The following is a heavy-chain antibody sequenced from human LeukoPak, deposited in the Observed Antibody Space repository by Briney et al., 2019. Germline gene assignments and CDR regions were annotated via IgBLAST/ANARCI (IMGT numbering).Heavy chain of an antibody. J-gene: IGHJ6*02. Sequence: SETLSLTCTVSGGSISSSSHYWGWIRQPPGKGLEWIGSIYYSGSTYYNPSLKSRVTISVDTSKNQFSLKLSSVTAADTAVYYCASKGGYYYGSGSPPYYYGMDVWGQGTTVTVSS. V-gene: IGHV4-39*01. CDR2: IYYSGST. CDR3: ASKGGYYYGSGSPPYYYGMDV. D-gene: IGHD3-10*01. CDR1: GGSISSSSHY.